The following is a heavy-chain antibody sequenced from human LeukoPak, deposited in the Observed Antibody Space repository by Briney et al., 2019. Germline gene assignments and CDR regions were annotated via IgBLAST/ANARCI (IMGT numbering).Heavy chain of an antibody. V-gene: IGHV4-31*03. D-gene: IGHD5-12*01. Sequence: SETLSLTCTVSGGSISSGGYSWSWIRQHPGKGLEWIGYAHYSGSTYYNPSLTSRISISVDTSESQFSLRLSSVTAADTAVYYCARVTVATIAFDYWGQGTPVTVSS. CDR3: ARVTVATIAFDY. CDR1: GGSISSGGYS. CDR2: AHYSGST. J-gene: IGHJ4*02.